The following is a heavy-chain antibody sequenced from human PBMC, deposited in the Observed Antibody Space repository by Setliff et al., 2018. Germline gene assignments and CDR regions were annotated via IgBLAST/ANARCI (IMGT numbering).Heavy chain of an antibody. CDR1: GFTFGDYA. V-gene: IGHV3-48*01. CDR3: ARAKMEESGKAQAGMDV. J-gene: IGHJ6*04. D-gene: IGHD6-13*01. CDR2: IRSNSPTL. Sequence: GGSLRLSCTASGFTFGDYAMTWVRQAPGKGLEWISTIRSNSPTLYYADSVQGRFTISRDNARNSLFLQMSSLRAEDTAVYYCARAKMEESGKAQAGMDVWGKGTTVTVSS.